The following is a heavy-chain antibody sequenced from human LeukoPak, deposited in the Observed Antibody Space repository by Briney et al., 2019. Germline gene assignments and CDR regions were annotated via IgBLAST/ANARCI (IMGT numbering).Heavy chain of an antibody. Sequence: GGSLRLSCEVSGFTFTDYWMNWVRQAPGKGPEWVASIRQDGSEKTYVDSVKGRFTISRDNTKISLSLQLNGLRAEDTAVYYCARDGTAAGLYFDLWGQGTLVTVSS. CDR2: IRQDGSEK. CDR3: ARDGTAAGLYFDL. CDR1: GFTFTDYW. V-gene: IGHV3-7*01. D-gene: IGHD6-13*01. J-gene: IGHJ4*01.